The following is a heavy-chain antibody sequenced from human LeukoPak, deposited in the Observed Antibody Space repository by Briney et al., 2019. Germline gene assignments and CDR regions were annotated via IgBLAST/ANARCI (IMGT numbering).Heavy chain of an antibody. J-gene: IGHJ6*03. CDR3: ARLALPGYYYYYMDV. CDR2: ISAYNSNT. Sequence: GASVKVSCKASGYTFTSYGISWVRQAPGQGLEWMGWISAYNSNTNYAQKLQGRVTMTTDTSTSTAYMELRSLRSDDTAVYYCARLALPGYYYYYMDVWGKGTTVTVSS. V-gene: IGHV1-18*01. CDR1: GYTFTSYG.